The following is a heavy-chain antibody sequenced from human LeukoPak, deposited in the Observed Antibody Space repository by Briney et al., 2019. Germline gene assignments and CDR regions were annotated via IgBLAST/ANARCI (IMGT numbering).Heavy chain of an antibody. CDR2: IYTGGNT. CDR3: ARGGVVTRFFDF. V-gene: IGHV3-53*01. CDR1: GFTVSSNY. J-gene: IGHJ4*02. D-gene: IGHD3-3*01. Sequence: GGSLRLSCAASGFTVSSNYMSWVRQAPGKGLECVSVIYTGGNTYYADSVKGRFIISRDTSKNTLYLQMNSLRAEDTAVYYYARGGVVTRFFDFWGQGALVTVSS.